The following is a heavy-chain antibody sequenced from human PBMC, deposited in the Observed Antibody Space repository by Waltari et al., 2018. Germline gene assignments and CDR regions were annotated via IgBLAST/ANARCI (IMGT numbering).Heavy chain of an antibody. V-gene: IGHV3-23*03. J-gene: IGHJ6*03. CDR1: GFRVNDYG. CDR2: IARSGRK. Sequence: DVQVCESGADFVKTGGSRRVSCADSGFRVNDYGMRWVRRVPGEGVEWGSVIARSGRKNHEDSVKGRFTISTDNSKKTVFLEMNSLRADDTAVYYCAKLGGPYASGWPDSTNYMAVWGKGTTVTVSS. D-gene: IGHD6-19*01. CDR3: AKLGGPYASGWPDSTNYMAV.